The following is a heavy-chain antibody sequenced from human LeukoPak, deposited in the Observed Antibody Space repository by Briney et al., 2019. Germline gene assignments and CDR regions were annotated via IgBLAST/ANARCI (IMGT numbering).Heavy chain of an antibody. D-gene: IGHD3-3*01. Sequence: PGGSLRLSCAASGFTFNNYGMHWVRQAPGKGLEWVAFIRYDGSRKYSADSVKGRFTISRDNSKNTLYLQMSSLRAKDTAVYYCAKDSPYRDDFWTTPLDYWGQGTLVTVSS. CDR3: AKDSPYRDDFWTTPLDY. J-gene: IGHJ4*02. CDR1: GFTFNNYG. CDR2: IRYDGSRK. V-gene: IGHV3-30*02.